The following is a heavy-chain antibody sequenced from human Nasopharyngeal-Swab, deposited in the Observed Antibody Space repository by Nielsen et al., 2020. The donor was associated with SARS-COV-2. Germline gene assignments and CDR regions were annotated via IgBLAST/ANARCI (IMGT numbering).Heavy chain of an antibody. CDR2: MNPNSGNT. V-gene: IGHV1-8*02. Sequence: ASVKVSCKASGYTFTGYYMHWVRQATGQGLEWMGWMNPNSGNTGYAQKFQGRVTMTRNTSISTAYMELSSLRSEDTAVYYCARGDCSSTSCYEDYYYYMDVWGKGTTVTVSS. CDR1: GYTFTGYY. D-gene: IGHD2-2*01. J-gene: IGHJ6*03. CDR3: ARGDCSSTSCYEDYYYYMDV.